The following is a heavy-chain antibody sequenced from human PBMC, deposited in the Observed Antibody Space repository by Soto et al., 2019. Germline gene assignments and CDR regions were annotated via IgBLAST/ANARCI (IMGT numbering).Heavy chain of an antibody. V-gene: IGHV3-30*18. CDR2: ISYDGGSK. CDR1: GFTFSTYG. Sequence: QVQLVESGGGVVQPGTSLRLSCAASGFTFSTYGIHWVHQAPGKGLEWVALISYDGGSKYYGDSVKGRFIISRDNSHNTVSLQMNSLRADDTAVYFCAKEQLAMTVVVADYFDSWGQGTLGTVSS. CDR3: AKEQLAMTVVVADYFDS. D-gene: IGHD3-22*01. J-gene: IGHJ4*02.